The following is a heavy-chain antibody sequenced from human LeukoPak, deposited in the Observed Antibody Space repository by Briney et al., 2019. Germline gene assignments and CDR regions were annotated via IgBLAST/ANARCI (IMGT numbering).Heavy chain of an antibody. J-gene: IGHJ4*02. Sequence: ETLSLTCAVYGGSFSGYYWSWIRQPPGKGLERIGEINHSGSTNYNPSLKSRVTISADTSKNQFSLKLNSVTAADTAVYYCARLRYCRPNSCPAFDYWGQGALVTVSS. CDR1: GGSFSGYY. V-gene: IGHV4-34*01. CDR3: ARLRYCRPNSCPAFDY. CDR2: INHSGST. D-gene: IGHD2-2*01.